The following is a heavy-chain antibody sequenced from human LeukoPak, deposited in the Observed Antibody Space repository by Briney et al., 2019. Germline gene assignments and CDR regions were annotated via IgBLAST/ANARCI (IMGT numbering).Heavy chain of an antibody. J-gene: IGHJ3*02. CDR1: GFTFSSYS. CDR2: ISSSSSYI. Sequence: GGSLRLSCAASGFTFSSYSMNWVRQAPGKGLEWVSSISSSSSYIYYADSVKGRFTISRDNAKNSLYLQMNSLRAEDTAVYYCAREETTVVTPGAFDIWGQGTMVTVSS. D-gene: IGHD4-23*01. CDR3: AREETTVVTPGAFDI. V-gene: IGHV3-21*01.